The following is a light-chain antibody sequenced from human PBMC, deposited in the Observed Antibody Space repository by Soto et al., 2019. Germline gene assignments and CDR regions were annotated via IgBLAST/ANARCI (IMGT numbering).Light chain of an antibody. CDR3: SSYTSSLYV. CDR1: SSDVGSYNL. Sequence: LTQPASVSGSPGQSITISCTGTSSDVGSYNLVSWYQQHPGKAPKLMIYGVSNRPSGVSNRFSGSKSGNTASLTISGLQAEDEADYYCSSYTSSLYVFGTGTKVTVL. CDR2: GVS. V-gene: IGLV2-14*02. J-gene: IGLJ1*01.